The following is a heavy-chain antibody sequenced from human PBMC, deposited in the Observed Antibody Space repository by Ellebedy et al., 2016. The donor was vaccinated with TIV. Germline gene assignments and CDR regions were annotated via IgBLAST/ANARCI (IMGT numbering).Heavy chain of an antibody. V-gene: IGHV3-53*01. Sequence: GGSLRLSCAASGFSVSRKYMNWVRQAPGKGLEWLSVLYTTGTTYYADSVKCRFTISRDNSKNTLFLQMNSLRVEDTAVYYCAREEPGDNFGFDNWGQGTMVTVSS. CDR2: LYTTGTT. J-gene: IGHJ3*02. CDR3: AREEPGDNFGFDN. CDR1: GFSVSRKY. D-gene: IGHD2-21*02.